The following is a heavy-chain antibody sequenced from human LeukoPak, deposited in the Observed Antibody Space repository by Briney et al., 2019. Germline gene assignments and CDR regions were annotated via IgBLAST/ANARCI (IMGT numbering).Heavy chain of an antibody. CDR3: AARTYNGGWTP. CDR1: GGSISSGSYY. V-gene: IGHV4-61*02. CDR2: IYTSGST. Sequence: SETLSLTCTVSGGSISSGSYYWSWIRQPAGKGLEWIGRIYTSGSTTYKPSLKSRVTLSVDTSKNQFSLRLDSVTPADTAVYFCAARTYNGGWTPWGPGTLVTVSS. J-gene: IGHJ5*02. D-gene: IGHD6-19*01.